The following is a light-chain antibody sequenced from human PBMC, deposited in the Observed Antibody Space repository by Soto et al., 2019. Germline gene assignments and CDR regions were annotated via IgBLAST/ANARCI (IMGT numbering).Light chain of an antibody. J-gene: IGKJ1*01. CDR3: QQYNSYST. CDR2: DAS. V-gene: IGKV1-5*01. CDR1: QSISSW. Sequence: DIQMTQSTSTLSASVGDRVPITCRASQSISSWLAWYQQKPGKAPKLLIYDASSLESGVPSRFSGSGSGTEFTLTISSLQPDDFATYYCQQYNSYSTFGQGTKVDI.